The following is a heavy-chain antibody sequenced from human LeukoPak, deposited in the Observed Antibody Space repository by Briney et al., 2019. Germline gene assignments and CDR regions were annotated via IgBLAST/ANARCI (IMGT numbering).Heavy chain of an antibody. V-gene: IGHV4-61*02. CDR3: ARDDRIVKGFDY. J-gene: IGHJ4*02. D-gene: IGHD2-15*01. CDR1: GGSFSSGTNY. CDR2: VHASGST. Sequence: KPSETLSLTCAVYGGSFSSGTNYWSWIRQPAGKGLEWIGRVHASGSTNYNPSLKGRVTISVDTSKNQLSLRLSSVSAADTALYFCARDDRIVKGFDYWGQGTLVTVSS.